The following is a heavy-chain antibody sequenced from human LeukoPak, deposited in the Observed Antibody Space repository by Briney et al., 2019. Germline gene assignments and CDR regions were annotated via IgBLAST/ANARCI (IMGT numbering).Heavy chain of an antibody. V-gene: IGHV3-30*18. CDR2: ISYDGSNK. J-gene: IGHJ3*02. CDR3: AKVGEYQLLWDAFDI. CDR1: GFTSSSYG. D-gene: IGHD2-2*01. Sequence: GGSLRLSCAASGFTSSSYGMHWVRQAPGKGLEWVAVISYDGSNKYYADSVKGRFTISRDNSKNTLYLQMNSLRAEDTAVYYCAKVGEYQLLWDAFDIWGQGTMVTVSS.